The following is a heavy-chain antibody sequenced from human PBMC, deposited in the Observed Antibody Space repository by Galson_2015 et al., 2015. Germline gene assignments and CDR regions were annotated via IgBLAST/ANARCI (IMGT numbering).Heavy chain of an antibody. Sequence: CAISGDSVSSNSAAWNWLRQSPSRGLEWLGRTYYRSKWYTDYAVSVKSRISINPDTSKNDFSLQLNSVTPEDTAVYYCARDLVAVAETSDGFDIWGQGTMVTVSS. D-gene: IGHD6-19*01. CDR2: TYYRSKWYT. CDR1: GDSVSSNSAA. V-gene: IGHV6-1*01. J-gene: IGHJ3*02. CDR3: ARDLVAVAETSDGFDI.